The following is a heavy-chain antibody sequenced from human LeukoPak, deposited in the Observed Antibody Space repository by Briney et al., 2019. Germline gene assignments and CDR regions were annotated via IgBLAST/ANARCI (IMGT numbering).Heavy chain of an antibody. V-gene: IGHV4-38-2*02. D-gene: IGHD6-13*01. CDR3: ARVTGYVMEDYFDY. CDR2: IYHSGST. CDR1: GYSISSGYY. J-gene: IGHJ4*02. Sequence: SETLSLTCTVSGYSISSGYYWGWIRQPPGKGLEWIGSIYHSGSTYYDPSLKSRVTISIDTSKNQFSLRLSSVTAADTAVYYCARVTGYVMEDYFDYWGQGTLVTVSS.